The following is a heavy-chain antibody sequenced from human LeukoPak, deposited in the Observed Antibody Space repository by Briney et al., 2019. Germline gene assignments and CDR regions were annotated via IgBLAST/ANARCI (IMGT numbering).Heavy chain of an antibody. CDR1: GFTFSSYS. CDR3: ARRKYYYEDRDAFDI. J-gene: IGHJ3*02. CDR2: ISSSSSYI. D-gene: IGHD3-22*01. V-gene: IGHV3-21*01. Sequence: KSGGSLRLSCAASGFTFSSYSMNWVRQAPGKGLEWVSSISSSSSYIYYADPVKGRFTISRDNAKNSLYLQMNSLRAEDTAVYYCARRKYYYEDRDAFDIWGQGTMVTVSS.